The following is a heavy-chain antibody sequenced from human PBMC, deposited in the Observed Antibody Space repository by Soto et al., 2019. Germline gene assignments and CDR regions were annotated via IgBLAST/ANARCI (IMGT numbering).Heavy chain of an antibody. J-gene: IGHJ4*02. CDR3: ARDRARSTRPQDY. D-gene: IGHD2-2*01. CDR2: ISSSSSYI. V-gene: IGHV3-21*01. Sequence: GGSLRLSCAASGFTFTRYSMNWFRQAPGKGLEWVSSISSSSSYIYYADSVKGRSTISRDNAKNSLYLQMNSLRAEDTAVYYCARDRARSTRPQDYWGQGTLVTVSS. CDR1: GFTFTRYS.